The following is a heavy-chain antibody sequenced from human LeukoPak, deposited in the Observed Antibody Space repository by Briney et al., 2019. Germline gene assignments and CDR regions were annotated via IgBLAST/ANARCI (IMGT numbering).Heavy chain of an antibody. CDR3: ARGLEPYYDFWSGYLPTNKILPDV. D-gene: IGHD3-3*01. J-gene: IGHJ6*04. Sequence: SETLSLTCTVSGGSISSSSYYWGWIRQPPGKGLEWIGSIYYSGSTYYNPSLKSRVTISVDTSKNQFSLKLSSVTAADTAVYYCARGLEPYYDFWSGYLPTNKILPDVWGKGTTVTVSS. CDR1: GGSISSSSYY. CDR2: IYYSGST. V-gene: IGHV4-39*07.